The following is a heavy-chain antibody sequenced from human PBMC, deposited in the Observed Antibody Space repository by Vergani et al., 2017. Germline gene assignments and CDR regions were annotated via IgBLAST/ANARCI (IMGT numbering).Heavy chain of an antibody. J-gene: IGHJ6*02. CDR1: GFTFDDFG. V-gene: IGHV3-20*04. Sequence: EVQLVESGGGVVRPGGSLRLSCAASGFTFDDFGMSWVRQGPGKGLEWVSGINWNGDSTGYADSVKGRFTISGDNAKNSLYLQMNSLRAADTALYYCARRTYFSGSGSYRNYGMDVWGQGTTVTVSS. D-gene: IGHD3-10*01. CDR3: ARRTYFSGSGSYRNYGMDV. CDR2: INWNGDST.